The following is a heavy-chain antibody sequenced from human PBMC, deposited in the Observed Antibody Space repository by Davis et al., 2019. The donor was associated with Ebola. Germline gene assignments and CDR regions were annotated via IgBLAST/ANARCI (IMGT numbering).Heavy chain of an antibody. D-gene: IGHD3-16*01. Sequence: SQTLSLTCAVYGGSFSDYFYSWVRQPPGKGLEWIGEVSHRRTTIYNPSLKSRVTILMDTSKHQFSLKLSSMTCADTAIYYCASGKHYLWWFDPRDQGTQVTVSS. CDR1: GGSFSDYF. J-gene: IGHJ5*02. V-gene: IGHV4-34*01. CDR2: VSHRRTT. CDR3: ASGKHYLWWFDP.